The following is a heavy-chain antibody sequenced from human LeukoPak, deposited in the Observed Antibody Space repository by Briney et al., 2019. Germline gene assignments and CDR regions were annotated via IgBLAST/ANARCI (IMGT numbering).Heavy chain of an antibody. V-gene: IGHV3-74*01. D-gene: IGHD3-3*01. CDR2: INSDGSST. Sequence: GGSLRLSCAASGFTFSSYWMHWVRQAPGKGLVWVSRINSDGSSTSYADSVKGRFTISRDNAKNTLYLQMNSLGAEDTAVYYCARDLGGSGYESYFDYWGQGTLVTVSS. J-gene: IGHJ4*02. CDR3: ARDLGGSGYESYFDY. CDR1: GFTFSSYW.